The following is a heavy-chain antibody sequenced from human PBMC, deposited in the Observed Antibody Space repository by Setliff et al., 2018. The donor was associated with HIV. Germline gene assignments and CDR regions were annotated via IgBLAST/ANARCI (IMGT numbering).Heavy chain of an antibody. CDR1: GFSFSRYW. CDR3: TRDQT. Sequence: PGGSLRLSCTASGFSFSRYWMGWARQAPGKGPEWVANIKEDGSDKNYVASVKGRFTISRDNTKGSLSLEMNNVRVEDTAMYYCTRDQTWGPGTLVTVSS. V-gene: IGHV3-7*01. CDR2: IKEDGSDK. J-gene: IGHJ4*02.